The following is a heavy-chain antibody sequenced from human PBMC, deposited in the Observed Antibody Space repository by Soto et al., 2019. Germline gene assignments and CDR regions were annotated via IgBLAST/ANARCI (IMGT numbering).Heavy chain of an antibody. Sequence: SETLSLTCTVSSGSINSFYWSWIRQPAGKGLEWIGRIHSSGTTNYNPSLKSRVTMSVDTSKNQFSLKLTSVTAADTAVYYCARDRIIGTSYSDYWGQGILVTVS. CDR1: SGSINSFY. D-gene: IGHD1-7*01. CDR2: IHSSGTT. CDR3: ARDRIIGTSYSDY. J-gene: IGHJ4*02. V-gene: IGHV4-4*07.